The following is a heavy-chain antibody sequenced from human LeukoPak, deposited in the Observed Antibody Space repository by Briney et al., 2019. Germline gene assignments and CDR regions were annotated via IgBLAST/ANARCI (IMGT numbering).Heavy chain of an antibody. J-gene: IGHJ4*02. D-gene: IGHD1-26*01. CDR2: IIPIFGTA. V-gene: IGHV1-69*06. CDR1: GCTFSSYA. Sequence: ASVKVSCKASGCTFSSYAISWVRQAPGQGLEWMGGIIPIFGTANYAQKFQGRVTITADKSTSTAYMELSSLRSEDTAVYYCASRLGVGAENYWGQGTLVTVSS. CDR3: ASRLGVGAENY.